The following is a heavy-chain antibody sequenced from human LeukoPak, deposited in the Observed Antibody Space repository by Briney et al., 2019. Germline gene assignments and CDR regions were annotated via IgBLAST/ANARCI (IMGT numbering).Heavy chain of an antibody. Sequence: TLSLTCTVSCGSISSGGYYWSWVPEHPREGLGWIGYIYYSGSTYYNPSLRSPVTISVDTSKNQFSLKLSSVTAADTAVYYCARGPSDYYYGMDVWGKGTTVTVSS. CDR3: ARGPSDYYYGMDV. CDR1: CGSISSGGYY. CDR2: IYYSGST. V-gene: IGHV4-31*01. J-gene: IGHJ6*04.